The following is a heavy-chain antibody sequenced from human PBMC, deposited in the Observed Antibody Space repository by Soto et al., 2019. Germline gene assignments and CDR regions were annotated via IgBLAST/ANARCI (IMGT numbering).Heavy chain of an antibody. V-gene: IGHV3-21*01. Sequence: EVPLMESGGGLVKPGGSLRLSCAASGVGFSTYGMNWVRQAPGKGPEWVSSIDSSGRNIYYADSVEGRFTTSRDNARNSQSLKMTTLRVEHTALYFCARDESAGSSTGNWGKGPQVTVSS. J-gene: IGHJ4*02. CDR2: IDSSGRNI. D-gene: IGHD2-2*01. CDR1: GVGFSTYG. CDR3: ARDESAGSSTGN.